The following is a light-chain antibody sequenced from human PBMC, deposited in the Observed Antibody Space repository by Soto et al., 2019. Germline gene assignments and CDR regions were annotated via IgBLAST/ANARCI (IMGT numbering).Light chain of an antibody. CDR3: QQYYSYPRT. J-gene: IGKJ1*01. Sequence: ESVLTQSPGTLSLSPGERAALSCRASQSVSSSYLAWYQQKSGQAPRLLIYAASTRATGTPDRFSGSGSGTDFTLTISRLEPEDFATYYCQQYYSYPRTFGQGTKVEIK. CDR1: QSVSSSY. V-gene: IGKV3-20*01. CDR2: AAS.